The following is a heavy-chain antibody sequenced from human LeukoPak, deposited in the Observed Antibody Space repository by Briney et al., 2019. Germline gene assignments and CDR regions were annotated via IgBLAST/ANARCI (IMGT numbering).Heavy chain of an antibody. CDR2: VSYDGTNK. V-gene: IGHV3-30*18. D-gene: IGHD6-19*01. CDR1: GFTFSSYG. CDR3: AKDTSNGWLYGMDV. Sequence: GGSLRLSCAASGFTFSSYGMHWVRQAPGKGLEWVAVVSYDGTNKYYADSVKGRFTISRDNSKNTLYLQMSSLRAEDTAVYYGAKDTSNGWLYGMDVWGQGTTVTVSS. J-gene: IGHJ6*02.